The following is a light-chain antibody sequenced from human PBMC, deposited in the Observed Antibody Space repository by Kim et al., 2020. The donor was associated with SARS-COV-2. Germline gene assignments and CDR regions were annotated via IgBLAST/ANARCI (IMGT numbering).Light chain of an antibody. CDR3: QSADSSGTYPRV. CDR1: ALPKQY. Sequence: SYELTQPPSVSVSPGQTARITCSGDALPKQYAYWYQQKPGHAPVLVIYKDRERPSVIPERCSGSSSGTTVTLTISGVQAEDEAEYYCQSADSSGTYPRVF. CDR2: KDR. J-gene: IGLJ3*02. V-gene: IGLV3-25*03.